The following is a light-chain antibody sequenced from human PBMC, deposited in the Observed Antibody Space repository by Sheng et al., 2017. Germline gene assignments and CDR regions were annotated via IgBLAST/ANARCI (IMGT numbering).Light chain of an antibody. J-gene: IGKJ1*01. V-gene: IGKV1-5*03. Sequence: DIQMTQSPSTLSASVGDSVTITCRASQSIGSWLAWYQQKSGKAPNLLIYKASTLESGVPSRFSGSGSATEFTLTISNLQPDDFATYYCHQYSSSSSWTFGQGTKVEVK. CDR1: QSIGSW. CDR2: KAS. CDR3: HQYSSSSSWT.